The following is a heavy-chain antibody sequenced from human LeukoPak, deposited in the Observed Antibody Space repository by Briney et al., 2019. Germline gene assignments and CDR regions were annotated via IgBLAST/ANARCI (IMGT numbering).Heavy chain of an antibody. CDR1: GFTFSSYA. CDR3: ARDPGYYDSRRSSYYYYVDV. V-gene: IGHV3-33*01. Sequence: GGSLRLSCAGSGFTFSSYAMHWVRQAPGKGLEWVAGIWYDGSNRYSADSVKGRFTISRDNSKNTLYLLLNILRAEDTAVYYCARDPGYYDSRRSSYYYYVDVWGRGTTVTVSS. J-gene: IGHJ6*03. CDR2: IWYDGSNR. D-gene: IGHD3-22*01.